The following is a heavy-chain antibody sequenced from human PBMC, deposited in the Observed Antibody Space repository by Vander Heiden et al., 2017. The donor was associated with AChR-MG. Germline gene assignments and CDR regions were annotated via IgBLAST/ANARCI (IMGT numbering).Heavy chain of an antibody. CDR2: IYPGDSDT. CDR3: ALWDGIFGVGKGGMDV. V-gene: IGHV5-51*01. J-gene: IGHJ6*02. D-gene: IGHD3-3*01. Sequence: EVQLVQSGAEVKKPGESLKISCKGSGDSFTSYWIGWVRQMPGKGLEWMRIIYPGDSDTRSSPSFQGQVTISADKSISTAYLQWSSLKASDTAMYYCALWDGIFGVGKGGMDVWGQGTTVTVSS. CDR1: GDSFTSYW.